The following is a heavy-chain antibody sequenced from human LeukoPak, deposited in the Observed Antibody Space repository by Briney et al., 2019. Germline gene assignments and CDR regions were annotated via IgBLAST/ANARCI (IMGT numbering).Heavy chain of an antibody. V-gene: IGHV1-69*06. CDR3: ANLKGLYSGSYFDY. Sequence: SVKVSCKASGGTFSSYAISWVRQAPGQGLEWMGGIIPIFGTANYAQKFQGRVTMTEDTSTDTAYMELSSLRSEDTAVYYCANLKGLYSGSYFDYWGQGTLVTVSS. CDR2: IIPIFGTA. CDR1: GGTFSSYA. J-gene: IGHJ4*02. D-gene: IGHD1-26*01.